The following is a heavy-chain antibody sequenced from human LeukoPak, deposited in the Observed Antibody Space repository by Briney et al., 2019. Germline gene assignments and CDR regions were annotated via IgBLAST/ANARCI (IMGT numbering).Heavy chain of an antibody. D-gene: IGHD6-13*01. CDR3: ARERRRYSSSWSFDY. CDR1: GFTFSSYS. J-gene: IGHJ4*02. CDR2: ISSSSSYI. Sequence: PGGSLRLSCAASGFTFSSYSMNWVRQAPGKGLEWVSSISSSSSYIYYADSVKGRFTISRDNSKNTLYLQMNSLRAEDTAVYYCARERRRYSSSWSFDYWGQGTLVTVSS. V-gene: IGHV3-21*01.